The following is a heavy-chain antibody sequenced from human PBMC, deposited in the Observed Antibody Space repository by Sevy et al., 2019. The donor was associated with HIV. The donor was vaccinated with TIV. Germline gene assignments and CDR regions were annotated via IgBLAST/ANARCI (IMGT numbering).Heavy chain of an antibody. V-gene: IGHV3-53*01. CDR1: GFNVRSNY. J-gene: IGHJ3*01. CDR3: AREGGSPYAFDV. CDR2: IYGGGST. D-gene: IGHD3-16*01. Sequence: GGSLRLSCAASGFNVRSNYMSWVRQAPGKGLEWVSVIYGGGSTYYAVSVKGRFTISRDNSKNTLFLQMNSLRAEDTAVYYCAREGGSPYAFDVWGQGTMVTVSS.